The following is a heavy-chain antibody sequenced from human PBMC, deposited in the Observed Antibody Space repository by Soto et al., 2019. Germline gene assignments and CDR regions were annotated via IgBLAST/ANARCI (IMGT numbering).Heavy chain of an antibody. Sequence: PGGSLRLSCAASGFTFSSYAMHWVRQAPGKGLEWVAVISYDGSNKYYADSVKGRFTISRDNSKNTLYLQMNSLRAEDTAVYYCAGIAVAGPYNWFDPWGQGTLVTVSS. D-gene: IGHD6-19*01. CDR3: AGIAVAGPYNWFDP. CDR2: ISYDGSNK. V-gene: IGHV3-30-3*01. J-gene: IGHJ5*02. CDR1: GFTFSSYA.